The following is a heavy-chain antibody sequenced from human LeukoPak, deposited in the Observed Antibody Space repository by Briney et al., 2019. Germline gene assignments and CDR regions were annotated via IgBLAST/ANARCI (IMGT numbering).Heavy chain of an antibody. D-gene: IGHD2-2*01. CDR2: INPNGGDT. CDR3: ARDYCSSTSCLFDC. Sequence: GASVKVSCKASGYTFTGYHMHWVRQAPGQGLEWMGRINPNGGDTNYAQKFQGRVTMTRDTSISTAYMELSRLGSDDTAVYYCARDYCSSTSCLFDCWGQGTLVTVSS. J-gene: IGHJ4*02. CDR1: GYTFTGYH. V-gene: IGHV1-2*06.